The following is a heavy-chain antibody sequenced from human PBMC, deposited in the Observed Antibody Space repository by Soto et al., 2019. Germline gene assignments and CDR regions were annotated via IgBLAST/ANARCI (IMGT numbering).Heavy chain of an antibody. D-gene: IGHD1-26*01. CDR3: ARDQGGQSGNFIFDN. Sequence: QVHLVESGGGVVQPGRSLRLSCAASGFTFSDYVMHWVRQAPGKGLEWVAVIWYRGRDIFYADSVKGRFTISRDNSKNTLYLQLNRLRAEDTAVYYCARDQGGQSGNFIFDNWGQGTLVTVSS. V-gene: IGHV3-33*01. CDR1: GFTFSDYV. CDR2: IWYRGRDI. J-gene: IGHJ4*02.